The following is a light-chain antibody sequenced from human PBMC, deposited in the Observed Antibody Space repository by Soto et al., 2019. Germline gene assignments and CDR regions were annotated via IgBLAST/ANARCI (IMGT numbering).Light chain of an antibody. J-gene: IGLJ2*01. CDR3: QSYDSGLSGVV. CDR1: SSNIGADYD. CDR2: ANT. V-gene: IGLV1-40*01. Sequence: QSALTQPPSVSGAPGQRVTISCTGSSSNIGADYDVHWYQQFPGTAPKLLILANTNRPSGVPDRFSGSKSGTSASLAITGLQAEDEADYYCQSYDSGLSGVVFGGGTKLTVL.